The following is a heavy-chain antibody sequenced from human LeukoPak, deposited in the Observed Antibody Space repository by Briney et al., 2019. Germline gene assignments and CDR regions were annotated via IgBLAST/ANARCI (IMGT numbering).Heavy chain of an antibody. CDR1: GYTFTSYY. V-gene: IGHV1-46*01. D-gene: IGHD6-19*01. Sequence: ASVTVSYKASGYTFTSYYMHWVRQAPGQGLEWMGIINPSGGSTSYAQKFQGRVTMTRDTSTSTVYMELSSLRSEDTAVYYCASAGIAVAGTNDYYYYGMDVWGQGTTVTVSS. J-gene: IGHJ6*02. CDR3: ASAGIAVAGTNDYYYYGMDV. CDR2: INPSGGST.